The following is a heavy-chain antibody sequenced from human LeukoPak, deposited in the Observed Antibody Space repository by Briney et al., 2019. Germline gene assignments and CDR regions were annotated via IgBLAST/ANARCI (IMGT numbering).Heavy chain of an antibody. V-gene: IGHV4-28*01. J-gene: IGHJ3*02. D-gene: IGHD6-19*01. CDR2: IDYSGNT. CDR1: GYXISSNNC. Sequence: SETLSLTCAVSGYXISSNNCWAWIRQPPGKGLEWIGYIDYSGNTYYNPYNPSLTSRVTMSVDPSKNQFSLKLDSVTEINTAMYYCARNQAVAANRGAFDIWGQGTMVTVSS. CDR3: ARNQAVAANRGAFDI.